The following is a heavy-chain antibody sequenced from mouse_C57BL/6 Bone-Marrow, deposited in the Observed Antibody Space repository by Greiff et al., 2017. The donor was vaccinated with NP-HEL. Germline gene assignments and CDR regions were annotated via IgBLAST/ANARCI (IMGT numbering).Heavy chain of an antibody. CDR1: GYTFTSYG. Sequence: VQLQQSGAELARPGASVKLSCKASGYTFTSYGISWVKQRTGQGLEWIGEIYPRSGNTYYNEKFKGKAKLTADKSSSTAYMELRSLTSEDSAVYFCARLGYGSRGYFDYWGQGTTLTVSS. J-gene: IGHJ2*01. D-gene: IGHD1-1*01. CDR2: IYPRSGNT. CDR3: ARLGYGSRGYFDY. V-gene: IGHV1-81*01.